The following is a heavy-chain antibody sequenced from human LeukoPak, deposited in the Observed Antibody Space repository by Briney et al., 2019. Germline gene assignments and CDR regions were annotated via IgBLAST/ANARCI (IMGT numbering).Heavy chain of an antibody. CDR3: AKGTTRWGVLMVPLEY. Sequence: GRSLRLSCAVSGFTFDDYAMHWVRQAPGKGLEWVSGISWNSGSIGYADSVKGRFTISRDNAKNSLYLQMNSLRAEDTALYYCAKGTTRWGVLMVPLEYWGQGTLVTVSS. CDR2: ISWNSGSI. D-gene: IGHD2-8*01. J-gene: IGHJ4*02. V-gene: IGHV3-9*01. CDR1: GFTFDDYA.